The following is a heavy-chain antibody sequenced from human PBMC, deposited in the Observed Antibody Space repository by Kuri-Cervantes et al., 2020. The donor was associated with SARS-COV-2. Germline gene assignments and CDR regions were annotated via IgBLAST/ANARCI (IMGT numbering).Heavy chain of an antibody. J-gene: IGHJ4*02. CDR3: TRWRVGAKT. V-gene: IGHV3-48*03. Sequence: GESLKISCAASGFTFSSYETNWVRQTPGKGLEWVSYISSTGDTIYYADSVKGRFTISRDNAKNSLYLQMNSLRAEDTAVYYCTRWRVGAKTWGQGTLVTVSS. CDR1: GFTFSSYE. D-gene: IGHD1-26*01. CDR2: ISSTGDTI.